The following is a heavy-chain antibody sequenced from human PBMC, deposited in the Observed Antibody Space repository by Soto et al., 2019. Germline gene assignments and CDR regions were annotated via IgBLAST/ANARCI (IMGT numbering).Heavy chain of an antibody. CDR3: ARDLTTVTVYYYYYGMDV. D-gene: IGHD4-4*01. J-gene: IGHJ6*02. Sequence: QTGGSLRLSCAASGFTFSSYWMSWVRQAPGKGLEWVANIKQDGSEKYYVDSVKGRFTISRDNAKNSLYLQMNSLRAEDTAVYYCARDLTTVTVYYYYYGMDVWGQGTTVTVSS. CDR2: IKQDGSEK. CDR1: GFTFSSYW. V-gene: IGHV3-7*03.